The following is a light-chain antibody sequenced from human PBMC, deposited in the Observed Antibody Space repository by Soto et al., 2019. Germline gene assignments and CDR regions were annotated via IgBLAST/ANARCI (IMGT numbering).Light chain of an antibody. CDR3: QHFCSSPPVT. Sequence: DIVLTQAPDNLSLSPGDSATLSCRVSQYTNGRYVAWYQQRHGLPPRLLVYGASKRAPGIPDRFRGSGSGSEFTLTIGGVEPEYCAVYFCQHFCSSPPVTFGQGTRLDIK. V-gene: IGKV3-20*01. J-gene: IGKJ5*01. CDR1: QYTNGRY. CDR2: GAS.